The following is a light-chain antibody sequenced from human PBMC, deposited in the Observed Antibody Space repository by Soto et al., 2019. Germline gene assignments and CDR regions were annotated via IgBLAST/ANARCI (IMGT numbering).Light chain of an antibody. CDR1: QSISSW. V-gene: IGKV1-5*03. CDR3: QQYNSYPLT. J-gene: IGKJ4*01. CDR2: KAP. Sequence: DIQMTQSPSTLSASVGDRVTITCRASQSISSWLAWYQQKPGKAPKLLIYKAPSLESGAPSRFSGSGSGTEFTLTISSLQPDEFATYYCQQYNSYPLTFGGGTKVEIK.